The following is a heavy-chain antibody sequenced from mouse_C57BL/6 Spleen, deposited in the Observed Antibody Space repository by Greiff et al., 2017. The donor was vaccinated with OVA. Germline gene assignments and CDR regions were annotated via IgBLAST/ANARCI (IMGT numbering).Heavy chain of an antibody. CDR3: ALTERYYFDY. CDR1: GYTFTDYY. CDR2: INPNNGGT. Sequence: VQLQQSGPELVKPGASVKISCKASGYTFTDYYMNWVKQSHGKSLEWIGDINPNNGGTSYNQKFKGKATLTVDKSSSTAYMELRSLTSEDSAVYYCALTERYYFDYWGQGTTLTVSS. J-gene: IGHJ2*01. V-gene: IGHV1-26*01. D-gene: IGHD4-1*01.